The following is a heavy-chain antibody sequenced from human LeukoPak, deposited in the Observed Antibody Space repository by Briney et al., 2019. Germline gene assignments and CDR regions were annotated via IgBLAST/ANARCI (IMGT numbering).Heavy chain of an antibody. J-gene: IGHJ5*02. CDR2: MKQDGSDK. CDR1: GFTFSTYW. D-gene: IGHD1-1*01. CDR3: ARDPRYANWFDP. V-gene: IGHV3-7*04. Sequence: GGSLRLSCAASGFTFSTYWMSWVRQAPGKGLEWVANMKQDGSDKYYVDSVKGRFTISRDNAKNSLFLQMNSLRAEDTAVYYCARDPRYANWFDPWGQGTLVIVSS.